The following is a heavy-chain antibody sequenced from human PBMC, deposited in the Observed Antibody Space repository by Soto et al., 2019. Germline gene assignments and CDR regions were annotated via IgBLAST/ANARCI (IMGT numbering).Heavy chain of an antibody. D-gene: IGHD2-15*01. Sequence: ASVKVSCKASGYTFTSYDMHWVRQAPGQGLEWMGIINPSGGSTSYAQKFQGRVTMTRDTSTSTVYMELSSLRSEDTAVYYCARGLCSGGSCYSGCDFWGQGTLVTVSS. V-gene: IGHV1-46*03. CDR1: GYTFTSYD. CDR2: INPSGGST. J-gene: IGHJ4*02. CDR3: ARGLCSGGSCYSGCDF.